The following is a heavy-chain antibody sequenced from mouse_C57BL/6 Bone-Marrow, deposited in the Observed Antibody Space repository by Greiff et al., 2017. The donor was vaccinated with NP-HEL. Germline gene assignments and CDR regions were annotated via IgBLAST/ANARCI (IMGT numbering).Heavy chain of an antibody. V-gene: IGHV5-6*01. CDR3: ARLRYDKDY. Sequence: EVKVVESGGDLVKPGGSLKLSCAASGFTFSSYGMSWVRQTPDTRLEWVATISSGGSYTYYPDSVKGRFTIYRDNAKNTLYLQMSSLKSEDTAVYYCARLRYDKDYWGQGTTLTVSS. CDR1: GFTFSSYG. CDR2: ISSGGSYT. D-gene: IGHD2-14*01. J-gene: IGHJ2*01.